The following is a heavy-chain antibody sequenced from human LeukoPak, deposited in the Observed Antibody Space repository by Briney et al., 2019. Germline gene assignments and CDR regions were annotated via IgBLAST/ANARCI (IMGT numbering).Heavy chain of an antibody. CDR3: ARGQDYYGSGSRSYYFDY. D-gene: IGHD3-10*01. CDR2: INWNGGST. Sequence: GGSLRLSCAASGFTFDDYGMSWVRQAPGKGLEWVSGINWNGGSTGYADSVKGRFTISRDNAKNSLYLQMNSLRAEDTAVYCCARGQDYYGSGSRSYYFDYWGQGTLVTVSS. J-gene: IGHJ4*02. V-gene: IGHV3-20*04. CDR1: GFTFDDYG.